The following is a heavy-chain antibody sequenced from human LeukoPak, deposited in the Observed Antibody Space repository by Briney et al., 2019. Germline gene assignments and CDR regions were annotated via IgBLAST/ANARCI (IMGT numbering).Heavy chain of an antibody. V-gene: IGHV4-30-2*01. J-gene: IGHJ4*02. CDR1: GRTISCSY. Sequence: MPSETLCLTCTGSGRTISCSYWSRIRQPPAHRLARIGYIYHSGTTYYNPSLKSRVTILVDRSKNQFSLKLGSVTAADTAVYYCARVTTVTTFDYWGQGTLVSVSS. D-gene: IGHD4-11*01. CDR2: IYHSGTT. CDR3: ARVTTVTTFDY.